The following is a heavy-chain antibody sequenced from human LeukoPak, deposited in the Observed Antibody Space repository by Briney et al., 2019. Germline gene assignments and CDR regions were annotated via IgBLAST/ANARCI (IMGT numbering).Heavy chain of an antibody. Sequence: ASVKVSCKASGYTFTGYYMHWVRQAPGQGLEWMGWINPNSGGTNYAQKFQGRVTMTRDTSISTAYMELSRLRSDDTAVYYCARVGYCSGGSCYPHAFDISGQGTMVTVSS. CDR1: GYTFTGYY. CDR2: INPNSGGT. V-gene: IGHV1-2*02. D-gene: IGHD2-15*01. J-gene: IGHJ3*02. CDR3: ARVGYCSGGSCYPHAFDI.